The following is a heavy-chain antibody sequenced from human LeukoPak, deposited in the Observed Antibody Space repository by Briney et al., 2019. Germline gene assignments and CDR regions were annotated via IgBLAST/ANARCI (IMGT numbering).Heavy chain of an antibody. Sequence: PSETLSLTCSVSGGSISSSSYFWGWIRQPPGKGLEWIGYIYYSGSTNYNPSLKSRVTISVDTSKNQFSLKLSSVTAADTAVYYCARDGYGDRYYFDYWGQGTLVTVSS. CDR3: ARDGYGDRYYFDY. CDR1: GGSISSSSYF. D-gene: IGHD4-17*01. CDR2: IYYSGST. V-gene: IGHV4-61*05. J-gene: IGHJ4*02.